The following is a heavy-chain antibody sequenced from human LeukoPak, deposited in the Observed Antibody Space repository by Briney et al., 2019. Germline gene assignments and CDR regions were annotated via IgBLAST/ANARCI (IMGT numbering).Heavy chain of an antibody. CDR3: ARLYSSSYSQTPKDY. V-gene: IGHV1-69*06. J-gene: IGHJ4*02. Sequence: ASVQVSCKASGGTFSSYAVSWVRQAPGQGVEGMGGSIPIFGTEKYAQKFQGRVTITPDKSTSTAYMELSSLRSEDTAVYYCARLYSSSYSQTPKDYWGQGTLVTVSS. CDR2: SIPIFGTE. D-gene: IGHD6-13*01. CDR1: GGTFSSYA.